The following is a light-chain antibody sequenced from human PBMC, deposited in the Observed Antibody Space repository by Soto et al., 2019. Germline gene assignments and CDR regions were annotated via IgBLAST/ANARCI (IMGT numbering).Light chain of an antibody. CDR1: QSISNW. CDR3: QHYINFSGT. CDR2: DAS. J-gene: IGKJ1*01. Sequence: DIQMTQSPSTLSASVGDRVTITCRASQSISNWLAWYQQKPAKAPKILIYDASTLQNGVSSRFSGSGSGTEFTLTISNLQPDDFASYYCQHYINFSGTFGQGTTVDI. V-gene: IGKV1-5*01.